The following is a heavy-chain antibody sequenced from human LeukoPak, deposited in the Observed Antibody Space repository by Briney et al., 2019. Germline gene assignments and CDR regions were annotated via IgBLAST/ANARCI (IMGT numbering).Heavy chain of an antibody. CDR2: IYYSGST. CDR1: GGSVSSGSYY. Sequence: PSETLSLTCTVSGGSVSSGSYYWSWIRQPPGKGPEWIGYIYYSGSTNYNPSLKSRVTISVDKSKNQFSLKLSSVTAADTAVYYCARSSVQLRAGMDVWGQGTTVTVSS. CDR3: ARSSVQLRAGMDV. D-gene: IGHD1-1*01. J-gene: IGHJ6*02. V-gene: IGHV4-61*01.